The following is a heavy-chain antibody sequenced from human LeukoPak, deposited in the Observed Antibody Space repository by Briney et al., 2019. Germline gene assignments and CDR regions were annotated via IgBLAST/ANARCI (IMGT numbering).Heavy chain of an antibody. Sequence: PGGSLRLSCAASGFTFRDYYMSWIRQAPGKGLEWVSYISSSGSTIHYADSVKGRFTISRDNAKNSLYLQMSSLRAEDTAVYYCASGVEMATILVYWGQGTLVTVSS. CDR3: ASGVEMATILVY. CDR1: GFTFRDYY. D-gene: IGHD5-24*01. J-gene: IGHJ4*02. V-gene: IGHV3-11*01. CDR2: ISSSGSTI.